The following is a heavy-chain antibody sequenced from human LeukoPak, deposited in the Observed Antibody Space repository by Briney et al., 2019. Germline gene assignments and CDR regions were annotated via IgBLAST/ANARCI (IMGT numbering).Heavy chain of an antibody. V-gene: IGHV5-51*01. D-gene: IGHD3-22*01. CDR1: GYTFTNYW. J-gene: IGHJ4*02. CDR3: ATFPPYYFDSSGYYYGGYFDY. CDR2: IYPRDSDT. Sequence: GESLKISCEGSGYTFTNYWIAWVRQMPGKGLEWMGIIYPRDSDTRYSPSFQGQVTISADKSISTAYLQWSSLKASDTAMYYCATFPPYYFDSSGYYYGGYFDYWGQGTLVTVSS.